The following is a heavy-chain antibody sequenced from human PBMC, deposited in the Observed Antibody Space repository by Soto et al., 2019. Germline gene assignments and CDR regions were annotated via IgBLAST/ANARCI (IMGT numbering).Heavy chain of an antibody. CDR1: GGTFSSYA. CDR3: ARGVVAVAGTHYYYYYGMDV. J-gene: IGHJ6*02. V-gene: IGHV1-69*13. Sequence: ASVKVSCKASGGTFSSYAISWVRQAPGQGLEWMGGIIPIFGTANYAQKFQGRVTITADESTSTAYMELSSLRSEDTAVYYCARGVVAVAGTHYYYYYGMDVWGQGTTVTVSS. D-gene: IGHD6-19*01. CDR2: IIPIFGTA.